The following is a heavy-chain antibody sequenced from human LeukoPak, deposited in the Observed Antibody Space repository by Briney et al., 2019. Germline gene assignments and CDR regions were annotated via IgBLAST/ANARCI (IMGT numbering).Heavy chain of an antibody. Sequence: SETLSLTCAVSGYSISSGYYWGWIRQPPGKGLEWIGSIYHSGSTYYNPSLKSRVTISVDTSKNQFSLKLSSVTAADTAVYYYARRERITIFGVVIIGVIDYWGQGTLVTVSS. V-gene: IGHV4-38-2*01. J-gene: IGHJ4*02. CDR3: ARRERITIFGVVIIGVIDY. D-gene: IGHD3-3*01. CDR1: GYSISSGYY. CDR2: IYHSGST.